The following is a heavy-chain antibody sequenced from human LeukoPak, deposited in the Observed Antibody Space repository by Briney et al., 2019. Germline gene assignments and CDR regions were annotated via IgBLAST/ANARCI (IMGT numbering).Heavy chain of an antibody. CDR2: IYYSGRT. D-gene: IGHD4-23*01. CDR1: GGSISSHY. J-gene: IGHJ4*02. V-gene: IGHV4-59*11. CDR3: AREGNDYGANTIDY. Sequence: PSESLSLTCTVSGGSISSHYWTWIRQPPGKGLEWIGYIYYSGRTYYNPSLKSRVTISVDPSKNQFSLQLSSVTAADTAVYYCAREGNDYGANTIDYWGQGTLVTVSS.